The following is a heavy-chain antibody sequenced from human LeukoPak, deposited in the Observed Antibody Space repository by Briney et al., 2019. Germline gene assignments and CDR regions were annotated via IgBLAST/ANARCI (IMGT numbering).Heavy chain of an antibody. D-gene: IGHD5-18*01. CDR1: GSGFSLISYP. CDR3: ARGYSNLAY. CDR2: ISGSGEST. V-gene: IGHV3-23*01. Sequence: GGSLRLSCAASGSGFSLISYPRGGAPRAPGKGLGWVTGISGSGESTHYADSVKGRFTISRDNSKNTLFLQMNSLRVEDTAVYYCARGYSNLAYWGQGTLVTVSS. J-gene: IGHJ4*02.